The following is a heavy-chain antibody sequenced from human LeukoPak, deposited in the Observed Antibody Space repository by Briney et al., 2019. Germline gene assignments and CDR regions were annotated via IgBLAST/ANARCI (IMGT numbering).Heavy chain of an antibody. CDR3: ASGNSFDS. J-gene: IGHJ4*02. CDR2: IKPDGSQI. CDR1: GFTFSNTW. V-gene: IGHV3-7*03. D-gene: IGHD1/OR15-1a*01. Sequence: GGSLRLSCRASGFTFSNTWMSWVRQAPGKRLECVGNIKPDGSQIFYGASVTGRFTISRDDSDNPLFLQMNSLRAEDTAVYYCASGNSFDSWGQGTLVTVSS.